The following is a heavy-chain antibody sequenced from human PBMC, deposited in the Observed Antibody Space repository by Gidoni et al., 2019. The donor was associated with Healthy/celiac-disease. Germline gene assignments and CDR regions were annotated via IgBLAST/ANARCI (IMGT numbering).Heavy chain of an antibody. CDR1: GFHFSSYW. J-gene: IGHJ4*02. V-gene: IGHV3-74*01. CDR2: INSDGSST. Sequence: EVQLVESGGGLVQPGGSMRLSCAASGFHFSSYWRHWVRQAPGKGLVWVSRINSDGSSTSYADSVKGRFTISRDNAKNTLYLQMNSLRAEDTAVYYCARVSWIYCSSTSCYVLDYWGQGTLVTVSS. D-gene: IGHD2-2*01. CDR3: ARVSWIYCSSTSCYVLDY.